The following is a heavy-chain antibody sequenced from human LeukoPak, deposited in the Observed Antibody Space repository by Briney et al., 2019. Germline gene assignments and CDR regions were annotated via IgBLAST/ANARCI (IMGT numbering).Heavy chain of an antibody. J-gene: IGHJ4*02. CDR3: ARSRRGRPWYYYDSSGFPNYFDY. CDR1: GFTFSSYW. Sequence: GSLRLSCAASGFTFSSYWMTWVRHPPGKGLEWLGYIYYSGSTNYNPSLKSRVPISVDTSKNQFSLKLSSVTAADTAVYYCARSRRGRPWYYYDSSGFPNYFDYWGQGTLVTVSS. V-gene: IGHV4-59*01. CDR2: IYYSGST. D-gene: IGHD3-22*01.